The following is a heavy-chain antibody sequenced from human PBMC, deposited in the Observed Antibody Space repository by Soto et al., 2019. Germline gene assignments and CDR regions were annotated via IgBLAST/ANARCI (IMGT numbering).Heavy chain of an antibody. J-gene: IGHJ4*02. V-gene: IGHV1-8*01. CDR1: GYTFTSHD. CDR2: MNPNSGNT. Sequence: QVQLVQSGAEVKKSGASVKVSCKASGYTFTSHDINWVRQATGQGLEWMGWMNPNSGNTGYAQKFQGRVTMTRNTSISTAYMELSSLKSEDTAVYYCARWDYGYYARFDYWGQGTLVTVSS. CDR3: ARWDYGYYARFDY. D-gene: IGHD4-17*01.